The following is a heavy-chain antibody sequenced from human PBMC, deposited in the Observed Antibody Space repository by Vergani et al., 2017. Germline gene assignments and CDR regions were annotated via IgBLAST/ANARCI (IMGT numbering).Heavy chain of an antibody. Sequence: QVQLQQWGGGLLKPSETLSLTCVVNGGSFTSYHWTWIRQSPGEGLEWVGDIDHTGRPDYNPSLNSRLTMSVDKSRNQFSLTLNSVTATDTAIYYCARHRGSGGFFPSSYFYGMDVWGHGTTVTVSS. CDR1: GGSFTSYH. CDR3: ARHRGSGGFFPSSYFYGMDV. V-gene: IGHV4-34*01. D-gene: IGHD3-10*01. CDR2: IDHTGRP. J-gene: IGHJ6*02.